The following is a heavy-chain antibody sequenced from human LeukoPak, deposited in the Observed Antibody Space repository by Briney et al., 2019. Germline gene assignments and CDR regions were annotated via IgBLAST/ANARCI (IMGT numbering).Heavy chain of an antibody. V-gene: IGHV1-2*02. CDR1: GYTFTGQF. CDR2: IDPPSGTP. Sequence: ASVKVSCKASGYTFTGQFIHWLRQAPGQGLEWMGWIDPPSGTPHYAQKFQDTVTLTRHTSIGTAYMEVHRLQSDDTAVYYCARSGFSTGFYLDFWGQGTLISVSS. CDR3: ARSGFSTGFYLDF. D-gene: IGHD6-19*01. J-gene: IGHJ4*02.